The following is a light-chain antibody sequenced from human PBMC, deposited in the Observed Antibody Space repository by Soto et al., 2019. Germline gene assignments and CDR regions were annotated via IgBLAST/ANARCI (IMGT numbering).Light chain of an antibody. CDR2: SAS. V-gene: IGKV1-5*01. Sequence: DIQMTQSPSTLSASVGDRVTITCRASQSISTLLAWYQQKPGKAPKLLIYSASTLESGVPSRFSGRGSGTEFTLTISSLQTDDFATYYCQQYKNFPWTFGQGTQV. CDR3: QQYKNFPWT. J-gene: IGKJ1*01. CDR1: QSISTL.